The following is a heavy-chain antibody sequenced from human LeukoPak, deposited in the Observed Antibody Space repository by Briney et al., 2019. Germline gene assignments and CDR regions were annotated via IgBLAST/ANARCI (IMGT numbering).Heavy chain of an antibody. CDR1: GGSFSGYY. J-gene: IGHJ3*02. V-gene: IGHV4-34*01. CDR2: INHSGST. CDR3: ARDDSGSYYSGAFDI. D-gene: IGHD1-26*01. Sequence: SETLSLTCAVYGGSFSGYYWSWIRQPPGKGLEWIGEINHSGSTNYNPSLKSRVTISVDTSKNQFSLQLNSVTPEDTAVYYCARDDSGSYYSGAFDIWGQGTMVTVSS.